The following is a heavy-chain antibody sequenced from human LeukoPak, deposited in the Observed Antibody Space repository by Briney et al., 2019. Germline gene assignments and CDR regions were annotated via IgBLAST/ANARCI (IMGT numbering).Heavy chain of an antibody. J-gene: IGHJ4*02. Sequence: SETLSLTCTVSGGSISSGGYYWSWIRQHPGKGLEWIGYIYYSGSTYYNPSLKSRVTISVDTSKNQFSLKLSSVTAADTAVYYCARGRIMITFGGPSTIYYFDYWGQGTLVTVSS. CDR3: ARGRIMITFGGPSTIYYFDY. V-gene: IGHV4-31*03. CDR1: GGSISSGGYY. D-gene: IGHD3-16*01. CDR2: IYYSGST.